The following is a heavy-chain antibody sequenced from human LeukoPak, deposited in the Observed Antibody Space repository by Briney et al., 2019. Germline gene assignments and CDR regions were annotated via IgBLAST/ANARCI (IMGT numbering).Heavy chain of an antibody. CDR3: ARGTYYYDSSGLDPPFDY. CDR2: ISSSSSYI. CDR1: GFTFSSYS. Sequence: GGSLRLSCAASGFTFSSYSMNWVRQAPGKGLEWVSSISSSSSYIYYADSVKGRFTISRDNAKNSLDLQMNSLRDEDTAVYYCARGTYYYDSSGLDPPFDYWGQGTLVTVSS. J-gene: IGHJ4*02. D-gene: IGHD3-22*01. V-gene: IGHV3-21*01.